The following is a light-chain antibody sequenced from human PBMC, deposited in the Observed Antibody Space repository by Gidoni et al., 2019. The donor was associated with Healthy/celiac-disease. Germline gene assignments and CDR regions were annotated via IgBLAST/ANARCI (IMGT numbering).Light chain of an antibody. CDR1: QSVSSY. Sequence: EIVLPPSPATLSLSPRERATLSCRASQSVSSYLAWYQQKPGQAPRLLIYDASNRATGIPARFSGSGSGTDFTLTISSLEPEDFAVYYCQQRSNWLTFGGGTKVEIK. CDR2: DAS. J-gene: IGKJ4*01. V-gene: IGKV3-11*01. CDR3: QQRSNWLT.